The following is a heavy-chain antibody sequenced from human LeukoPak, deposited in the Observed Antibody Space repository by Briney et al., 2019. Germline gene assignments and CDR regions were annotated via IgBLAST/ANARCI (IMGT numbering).Heavy chain of an antibody. D-gene: IGHD1-26*01. J-gene: IGHJ4*02. CDR1: GGTFSSYA. CDR2: IIPIFGTA. Sequence: GASVKVSCKASGGTFSSYAISWVRQAPGQGLEWMGGIIPIFGTANYAQKFQGRVTITTDESTSTAYMELSSLRSEDTAVYYCATDPFCSYSGSYCSEWGQGTLVTVSS. CDR3: ATDPFCSYSGSYCSE. V-gene: IGHV1-69*05.